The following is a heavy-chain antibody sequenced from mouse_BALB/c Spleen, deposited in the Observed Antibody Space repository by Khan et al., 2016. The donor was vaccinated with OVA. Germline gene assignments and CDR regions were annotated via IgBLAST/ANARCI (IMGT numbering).Heavy chain of an antibody. CDR1: GFTFSTYG. V-gene: IGHV5-6*01. Sequence: EVELVQSGGDLVKPEGSLKLSCAASGFTFSTYGMSWVRQTPDKRLEWVATLSSCGSYTYYPACVQGRFTISRDNAKNTLYLQMSSLKSEDAAMVYCARLAYYYDCEGFAYWGQGTLVTVSA. CDR2: LSSCGSYT. D-gene: IGHD1-1*02. J-gene: IGHJ3*01. CDR3: ARLAYYYDCEGFAY.